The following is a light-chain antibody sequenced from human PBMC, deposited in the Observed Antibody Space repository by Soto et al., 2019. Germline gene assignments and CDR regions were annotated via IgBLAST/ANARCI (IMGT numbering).Light chain of an antibody. J-gene: IGKJ4*01. Sequence: DIQMTQPPSTLSASVGDIVTITCRASQSISSWLAWYQQKPGKAPKRLIYAASSLQSGVPSRFSGSGSGTEFTLTISSLQPEDFATYYCLQHNSYPLTFGGGTKVDIK. V-gene: IGKV1-5*01. CDR1: QSISSW. CDR2: AAS. CDR3: LQHNSYPLT.